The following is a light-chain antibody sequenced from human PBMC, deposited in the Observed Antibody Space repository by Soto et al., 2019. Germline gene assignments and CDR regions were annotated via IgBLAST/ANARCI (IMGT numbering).Light chain of an antibody. CDR2: GAS. CDR3: QQYHNWYT. Sequence: EIVMTQSPATLSVSPGERATLSCRASQSVDSNLAWFQQKPGQGPRLLIYGASTRATGIPARFSGSGSGTEFTLTISSLQSEDVAVYHWQQYHNWYTFGQGTKLEIK. J-gene: IGKJ2*01. CDR1: QSVDSN. V-gene: IGKV3-15*01.